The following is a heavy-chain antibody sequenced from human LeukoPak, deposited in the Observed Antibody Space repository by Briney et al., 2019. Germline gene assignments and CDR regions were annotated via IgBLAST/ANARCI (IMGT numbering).Heavy chain of an antibody. J-gene: IGHJ4*02. CDR2: ISSSGSTI. Sequence: PGGSLRLSCAASGFTLSSYEMNWVRQAPGKGLEWVSYISSSGSTIYYADSVKGRFTISRDNAKNSLYLQMNSLRAEDTAVYYCASSTPLTGFDYWGQGTLVTVSS. D-gene: IGHD2-8*02. CDR3: ASSTPLTGFDY. V-gene: IGHV3-48*03. CDR1: GFTLSSYE.